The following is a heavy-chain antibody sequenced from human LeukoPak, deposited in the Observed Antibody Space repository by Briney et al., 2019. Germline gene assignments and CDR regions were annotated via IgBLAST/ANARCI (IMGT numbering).Heavy chain of an antibody. CDR3: ARAARSNYYGSGSYIDY. CDR1: GYSVSSGYY. CDR2: MYHSGDT. J-gene: IGHJ4*02. V-gene: IGHV4-38-2*02. D-gene: IGHD3-10*01. Sequence: SETLSLTCTVSGYSVSSGYYWGWIRQPPGKGLEWIGSMYHSGDTYYNPSLKSRVTISVDTSKNQLSLKLSSVTAADTAVYYCARAARSNYYGSGSYIDYWGQGTLVTVSS.